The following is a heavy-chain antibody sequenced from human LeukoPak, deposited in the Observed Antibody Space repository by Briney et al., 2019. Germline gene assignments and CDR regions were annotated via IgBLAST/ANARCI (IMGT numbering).Heavy chain of an antibody. J-gene: IGHJ4*02. CDR2: ISPASGDT. CDR3: ARDLGLTSSWYLDY. CDR1: GYTFTGYY. Sequence: GASVKVSCKASGYTFTGYYIHWVRQAPGQGLECMGWISPASGDTIYAQKFQGRVTMTGDTSISTAYMELSSLRFDDTAMYYCARDLGLTSSWYLDYWGQGTLLTVSS. D-gene: IGHD6-13*01. V-gene: IGHV1-2*02.